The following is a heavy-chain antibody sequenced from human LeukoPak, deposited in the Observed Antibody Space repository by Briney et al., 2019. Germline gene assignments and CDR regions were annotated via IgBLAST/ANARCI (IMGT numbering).Heavy chain of an antibody. V-gene: IGHV3-74*01. CDR3: ARGGCSGSSCFFGNDY. D-gene: IGHD2-15*01. Sequence: GGXXXXSXAXXGXXFXSYWXHWVRQAPGKGLVWVSHIKSDGSSTNYADSVKGRFTISRDNGKNTLYLQMNSLRAEDTAVYYCARGGCSGSSCFFGNDYWGQGTLVTVSS. J-gene: IGHJ4*02. CDR1: GXXFXSYW. CDR2: IKSDGSST.